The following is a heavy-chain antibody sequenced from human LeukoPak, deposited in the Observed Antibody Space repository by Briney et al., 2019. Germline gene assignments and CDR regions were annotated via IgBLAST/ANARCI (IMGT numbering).Heavy chain of an antibody. V-gene: IGHV4-34*01. CDR2: INHSGST. CDR3: ARGRSSGWPPPDY. Sequence: SETLSLTCAVYGGSFSGYYWSWIRQPPGKGLEWIGEINHSGSTNYNPSLKSRVTISVDTSKNQFSLKLSSVTAADTAVYCCARGRSSGWPPPDYWGQGTLVTVSS. CDR1: GGSFSGYY. D-gene: IGHD6-19*01. J-gene: IGHJ4*02.